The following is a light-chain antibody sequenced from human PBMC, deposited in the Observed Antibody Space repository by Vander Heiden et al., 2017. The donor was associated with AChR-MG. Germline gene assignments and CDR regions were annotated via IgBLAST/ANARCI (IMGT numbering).Light chain of an antibody. CDR1: RFNIGRNT. V-gene: IGLV1-44*01. CDR3: ATWADSLNGWV. Sequence: QSVLTQPPSASGTPGQRVTIPCSGSRFNIGRNTVNWYQQLPGTAPKLLIYSNNQRPSGAPDRFSGSKSGTSASLAISGLQSEDEADYYCATWADSLNGWVFGGGTKLT. CDR2: SNN. J-gene: IGLJ3*02.